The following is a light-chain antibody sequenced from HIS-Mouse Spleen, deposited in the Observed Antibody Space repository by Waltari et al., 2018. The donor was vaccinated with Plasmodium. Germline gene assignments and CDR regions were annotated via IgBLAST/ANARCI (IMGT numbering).Light chain of an antibody. Sequence: DIQMPQSPSSLSASVGDRVPITCRASQDISNYLAWYQQKPGKVPKLLIYAASTLQSGVPSRFSGSGSGTDFTLTISSLQPEDVATYYCQKYNSAPLTFGGGTKVEIK. CDR2: AAS. CDR1: QDISNY. J-gene: IGKJ4*01. V-gene: IGKV1-27*01. CDR3: QKYNSAPLT.